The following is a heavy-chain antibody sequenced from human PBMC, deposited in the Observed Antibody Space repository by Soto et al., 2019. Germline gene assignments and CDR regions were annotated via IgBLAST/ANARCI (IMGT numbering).Heavy chain of an antibody. J-gene: IGHJ6*02. CDR3: AGDTYGMDV. CDR2: IHYSGTT. CDR1: GGSINNYY. Sequence: QVHFQESGPGLVKPSETLSLTCTVSGGSINNYYCNWVRQPPGKGLEWIGSIHYSGTTHYNPSLESRVTISADRAKNQFSLKLNSVTAVDTAVYYCAGDTYGMDVWGQGTTVTVSS. V-gene: IGHV4-59*01.